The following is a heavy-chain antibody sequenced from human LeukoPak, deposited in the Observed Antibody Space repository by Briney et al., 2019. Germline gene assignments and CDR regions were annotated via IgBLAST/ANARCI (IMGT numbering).Heavy chain of an antibody. V-gene: IGHV3-64*01. J-gene: IGHJ3*02. CDR3: ARDKDGYYDSSGYVPGGAFGI. Sequence: PGGSLRLSCAASGFTFSSYAMHWVRQAPGKGLEYVSAISSNGGSTYYANSVKGGFTISRDNSKNTLYLQMGSLRAEDMAVYYCARDKDGYYDSSGYVPGGAFGIWGQGTMVTVSS. CDR1: GFTFSSYA. D-gene: IGHD3-22*01. CDR2: ISSNGGST.